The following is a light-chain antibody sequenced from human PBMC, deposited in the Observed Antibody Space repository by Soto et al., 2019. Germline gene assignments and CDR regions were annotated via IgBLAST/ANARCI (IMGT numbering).Light chain of an antibody. Sequence: DIQMTQSPSTLSSSVGYIVTITCRSSQSISSWLAWYHQKPGKAPKLLIYKASSLESGVPSRFSGSGSGTEFTLTISSLQPDDFETYYCQQYNSDSRTFGQGTKVDIK. V-gene: IGKV1-5*03. J-gene: IGKJ2*01. CDR2: KAS. CDR1: QSISSW. CDR3: QQYNSDSRT.